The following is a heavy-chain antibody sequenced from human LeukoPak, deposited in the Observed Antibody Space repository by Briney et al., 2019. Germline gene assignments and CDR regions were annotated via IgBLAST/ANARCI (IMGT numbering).Heavy chain of an antibody. CDR2: ISGSGGST. J-gene: IGHJ4*02. CDR1: GFTFSSYA. D-gene: IGHD5-12*01. Sequence: GGSLRLSCAASGFTFSSYAMSWVRQAPGKGLEWVSAISGSGGSTYYADSVKGRFTISRDNTNNTLYMQMTSLRAEQLAMNYCAKAGIEATIGLDYWGQGTLVTVSS. V-gene: IGHV3-23*01. CDR3: AKAGIEATIGLDY.